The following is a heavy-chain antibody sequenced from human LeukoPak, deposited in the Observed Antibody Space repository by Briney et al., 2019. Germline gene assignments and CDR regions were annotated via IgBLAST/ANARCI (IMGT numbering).Heavy chain of an antibody. J-gene: IGHJ4*02. Sequence: GGSLRLSCAASGFTFSSHAMSWVRQAPGKGLEWVSGITGRGGDTYYADSVKGRFTISRDSSKNTLYLQMNSLRAEDTAVYYCAKDLPYGGYLESYFDYWGQGALVTVSS. V-gene: IGHV3-23*01. CDR2: ITGRGGDT. D-gene: IGHD5-12*01. CDR1: GFTFSSHA. CDR3: AKDLPYGGYLESYFDY.